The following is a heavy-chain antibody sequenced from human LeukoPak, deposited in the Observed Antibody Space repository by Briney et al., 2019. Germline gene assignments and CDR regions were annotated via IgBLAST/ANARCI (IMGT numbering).Heavy chain of an antibody. D-gene: IGHD6-13*01. CDR2: ISSSGSTI. CDR1: GFTFSSYE. Sequence: GGSLRLSCAASGFTFSSYEMNWVRQAPGKGLEWVSYISSSGSTIYYADSVKGRFTISRDNAKNSLYLQMNSLRAEDTAVYYCAKDALEYSRTWYGTNFDYWGQGTLVTVSS. J-gene: IGHJ4*02. V-gene: IGHV3-48*03. CDR3: AKDALEYSRTWYGTNFDY.